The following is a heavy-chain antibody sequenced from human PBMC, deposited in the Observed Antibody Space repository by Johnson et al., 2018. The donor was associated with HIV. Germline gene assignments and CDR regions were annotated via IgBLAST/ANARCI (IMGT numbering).Heavy chain of an antibody. J-gene: IGHJ3*02. Sequence: NCVRQAPGNGLELVGQVNPNGGNTYLIDSGKDRFNTSRDNAKNTLHLQMNSLKTEDTAVYYCTSQPHNWNYGGGAFDIWGQGKMVTVSS. D-gene: IGHD1-7*01. V-gene: IGHV3-25*04. CDR2: VNPNGGNT. CDR3: TSQPHNWNYGGGAFDI.